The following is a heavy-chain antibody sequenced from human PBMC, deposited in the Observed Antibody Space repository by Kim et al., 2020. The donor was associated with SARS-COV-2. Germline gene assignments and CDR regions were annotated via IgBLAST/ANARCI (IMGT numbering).Heavy chain of an antibody. V-gene: IGHV3-74*01. Sequence: ADSVKGRFSISRDNAKNTLYLQMNNLRPEDAAVYYCARYSGSAFVIWGQGTMVSVSS. CDR3: ARYSGSAFVI. D-gene: IGHD1-26*01. J-gene: IGHJ3*02.